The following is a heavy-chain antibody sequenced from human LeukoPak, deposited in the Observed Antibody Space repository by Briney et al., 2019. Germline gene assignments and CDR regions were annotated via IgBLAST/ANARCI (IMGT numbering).Heavy chain of an antibody. Sequence: GRSLRLPCTASGFTFSSYGMSWVRQAPGKGLEWVSSFSISSSYIYYADSVKGRFTISRDNAKNSLYLQMNSLRAEDTAVYYCARDLWFGESADHFDYWGQGTLVTVSS. D-gene: IGHD3-10*01. CDR1: GFTFSSYG. J-gene: IGHJ4*02. CDR3: ARDLWFGESADHFDY. V-gene: IGHV3-21*01. CDR2: FSISSSYI.